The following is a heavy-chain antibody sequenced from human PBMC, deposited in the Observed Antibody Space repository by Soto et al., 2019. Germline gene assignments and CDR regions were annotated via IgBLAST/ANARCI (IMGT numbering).Heavy chain of an antibody. V-gene: IGHV4-4*02. CDR1: GGSISSSYW. Sequence: SETLSLTCAVSGGSISSSYWWNWVRQTPRGGLEWIGKIYHGGTTNYNPSLKNRVTISVDKSKNQFSLKLTSVTAADTAVYYCARVQSTSWGYYYAVDVWGQGST. D-gene: IGHD2-2*01. J-gene: IGHJ6*01. CDR2: IYHGGTT. CDR3: ARVQSTSWGYYYAVDV.